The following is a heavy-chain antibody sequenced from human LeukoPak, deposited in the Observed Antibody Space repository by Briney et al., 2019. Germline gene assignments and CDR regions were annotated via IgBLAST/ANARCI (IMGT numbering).Heavy chain of an antibody. CDR3: AREDGGSGWYLDY. CDR1: GGSISSSNW. J-gene: IGHJ4*02. Sequence: SETLSLTCAVSGGSISSSNWWSWVRQPPGKGLEWIGEIYHSGSTNYNPSLKSRVTIPVDKSKNQFSLKLSSVTAADTAVYYCAREDGGSGWYLDYWGQGTLVTVSS. V-gene: IGHV4-4*02. D-gene: IGHD6-19*01. CDR2: IYHSGST.